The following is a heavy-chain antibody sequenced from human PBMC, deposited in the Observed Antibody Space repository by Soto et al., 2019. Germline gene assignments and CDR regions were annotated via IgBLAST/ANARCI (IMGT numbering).Heavy chain of an antibody. CDR1: GYTFTSHD. Sequence: VASVKVSCKASGYTFTSHDINWVRQATGQGLEWMGWMNPNSGNTGHAQKFQGRVTMTRNTSISTAYMELSSLRSEDTAVYYCARGGAWTTVVTSYCIDVWGQGTTVTVSS. CDR2: MNPNSGNT. D-gene: IGHD4-17*01. V-gene: IGHV1-8*01. J-gene: IGHJ6*02. CDR3: ARGGAWTTVVTSYCIDV.